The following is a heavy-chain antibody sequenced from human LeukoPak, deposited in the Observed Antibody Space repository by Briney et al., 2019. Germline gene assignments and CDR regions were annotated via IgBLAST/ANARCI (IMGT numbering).Heavy chain of an antibody. CDR2: IFYSGST. Sequence: SETLSLTCTVSGDSISSSSYCWGWIRQPPGKGLEWIGSIFYSGSTYYNPSLKSRVTISVDTSKNQFSLNLGSATAADTAVYYCARRKTYSSSWYPFDSWGQGTLVTVSS. D-gene: IGHD6-13*01. CDR1: GDSISSSSYC. J-gene: IGHJ4*02. V-gene: IGHV4-39*07. CDR3: ARRKTYSSSWYPFDS.